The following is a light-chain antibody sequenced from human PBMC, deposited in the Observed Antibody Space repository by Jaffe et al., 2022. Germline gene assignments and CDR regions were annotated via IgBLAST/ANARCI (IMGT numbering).Light chain of an antibody. CDR3: GTWDSSLNAAV. CDR1: GFNIGNNY. CDR2: DTY. J-gene: IGLJ2*01. V-gene: IGLV1-51*01. Sequence: QSVLTQPPSVSAAPGQKVTISCSGSGFNIGNNYVSWYRQLPGTAPKLLIYDTYKRPSGIPDRFSGSKSGTSATLGITALQTGDEADYYCGTWDSSLNAAVFGGGTKLTVL.